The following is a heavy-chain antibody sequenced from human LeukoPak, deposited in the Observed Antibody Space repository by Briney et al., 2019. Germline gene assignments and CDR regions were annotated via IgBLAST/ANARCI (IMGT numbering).Heavy chain of an antibody. D-gene: IGHD3-22*01. V-gene: IGHV3-23*01. J-gene: IGHJ4*02. Sequence: GGPLRLSCAASGFTFSSYAMSWVRQAPGKGLEWVSAISGSGGSTYYADSVKGRFTISRDNSKNTLYLQMNSLRAEDTAVYYCAKGRGYPYYFDYWGQGTLVTVSS. CDR2: ISGSGGST. CDR3: AKGRGYPYYFDY. CDR1: GFTFSSYA.